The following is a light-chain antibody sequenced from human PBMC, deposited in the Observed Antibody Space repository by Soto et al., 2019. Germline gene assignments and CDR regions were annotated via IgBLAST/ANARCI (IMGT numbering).Light chain of an antibody. Sequence: QSPSTLSASVGDRVTITCRASQSISSWLAWYQQKPGKAPKLLIYDASSLESGVPSRFSGSGSGTEFTLTISSLQPDDFATYYCQQYNSYSFGQGTRLEIK. J-gene: IGKJ5*01. CDR1: QSISSW. CDR3: QQYNSYS. CDR2: DAS. V-gene: IGKV1-5*01.